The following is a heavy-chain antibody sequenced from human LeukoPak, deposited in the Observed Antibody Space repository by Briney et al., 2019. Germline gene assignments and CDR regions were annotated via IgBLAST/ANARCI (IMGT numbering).Heavy chain of an antibody. D-gene: IGHD3-10*01. V-gene: IGHV3-23*01. CDR3: AKDRTRVLLWFGELFVPGIDY. CDR2: ISGSGGST. Sequence: PGGTLRLSCAASGFTFSNHGMNWVRQAPGKGLEWVSAISGSGGSTYYADSVKGRFTISRDNSKNTLYLQMNSLRAEDTAVYYCAKDRTRVLLWFGELFVPGIDYWGQGTLVTVSS. CDR1: GFTFSNHG. J-gene: IGHJ4*02.